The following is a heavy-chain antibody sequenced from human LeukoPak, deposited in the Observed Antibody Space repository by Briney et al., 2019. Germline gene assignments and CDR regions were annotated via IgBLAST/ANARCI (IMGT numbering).Heavy chain of an antibody. J-gene: IGHJ4*02. D-gene: IGHD2-15*01. CDR2: IYYSGST. Sequence: SETLSLTCTVSGGSISSNSYYWGWIRQPPGKGLDWIGSIYYSGSTLYNPSLESRVTMSVDTSRSQFSLKLSSVTAADTAVYYCARQVGAAVDYFDCWGQGTLVTVSS. V-gene: IGHV4-39*01. CDR3: ARQVGAAVDYFDC. CDR1: GGSISSNSYY.